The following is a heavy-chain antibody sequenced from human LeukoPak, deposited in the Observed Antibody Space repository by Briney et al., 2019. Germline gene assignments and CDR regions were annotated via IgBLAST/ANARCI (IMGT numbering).Heavy chain of an antibody. J-gene: IGHJ5*02. V-gene: IGHV3-48*03. Sequence: GGSLRLSCAASGFTFSSYEMNWVRQAPGRELEGVSYISSSGSNLYYAYSVKGRVTISRENAKNLLYLQMNSLRAEDTAVYYCAKDKAILWFDPWGQGTLVTVSS. CDR1: GFTFSSYE. CDR2: ISSSGSNL. CDR3: AKDKAILWFDP. D-gene: IGHD1-26*01.